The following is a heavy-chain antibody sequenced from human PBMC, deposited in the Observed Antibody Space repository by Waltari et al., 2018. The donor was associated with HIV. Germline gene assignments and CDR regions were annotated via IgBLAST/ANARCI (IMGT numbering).Heavy chain of an antibody. J-gene: IGHJ4*02. CDR3: ARVVRDLVGATVDH. D-gene: IGHD1-26*01. CDR2: ISAHNGNT. CDR1: GYTYITYV. Sequence: QVQLVQSGAEVEKPGASMKVSCKASGYTYITYVIAWVRQAPRQGLDWMGWISAHNGNTIYAQKFQDRITMTIDTSSKSAYLQLRSLRSDDTAIYYCARVVRDLVGATVDHWGPGTLVTVSS. V-gene: IGHV1-18*01.